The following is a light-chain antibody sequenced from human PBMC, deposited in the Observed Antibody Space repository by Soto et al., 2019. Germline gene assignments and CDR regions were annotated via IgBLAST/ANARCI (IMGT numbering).Light chain of an antibody. CDR2: DAS. CDR1: QNINSW. CDR3: QQHDRSSPKP. J-gene: IGKJ1*01. V-gene: IGKV1-5*01. Sequence: DIQMTQSPSTLYASVGDRVTITCRASQNINSWLAWYQQKPGEAPKLLIYDASTSHSGVPPRFSGRGSGTDDTLTIRSLQSDDFAKDYCQQHDRSSPKPCGQETKEQIK.